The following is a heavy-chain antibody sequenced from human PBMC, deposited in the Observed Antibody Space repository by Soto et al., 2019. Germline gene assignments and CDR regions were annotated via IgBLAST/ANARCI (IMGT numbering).Heavy chain of an antibody. CDR3: ARDHISYSSNLRPGTI. Sequence: GGSLRLSCVDSDFSFRSFAMHWVRQAPGKGLEWVAVIAYNGNIQYFADSVKGRFTISRDNSKSTLYLQMSSLRPDDTAIYYCARDHISYSSNLRPGTIWGQGTLVTVSS. V-gene: IGHV3-30-3*01. J-gene: IGHJ4*02. CDR2: IAYNGNIQ. D-gene: IGHD6-13*01. CDR1: DFSFRSFA.